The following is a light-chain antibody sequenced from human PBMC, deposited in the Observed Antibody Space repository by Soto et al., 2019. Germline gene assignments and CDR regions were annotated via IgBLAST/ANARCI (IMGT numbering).Light chain of an antibody. CDR2: EAS. Sequence: AIQMTQSPSSLSASVGDRVTLTCRASQGIGKDLGWYQQKPGEAPKLLIFEASTVQTGVPSRFSGSGSGTDFTLTISSLQPEDFATYFCLQDYNYPRTFGQRT. CDR1: QGIGKD. CDR3: LQDYNYPRT. J-gene: IGKJ1*01. V-gene: IGKV1-6*01.